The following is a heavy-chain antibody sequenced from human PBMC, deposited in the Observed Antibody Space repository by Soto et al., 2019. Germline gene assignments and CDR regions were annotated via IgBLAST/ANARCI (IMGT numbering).Heavy chain of an antibody. CDR1: GYAFTTYG. CDR2: ISAHNGNT. Sequence: QVHLVRSGAEVKKPGASVKVSCKGSGYAFTTYGITWVRQAPGQGLEWMGWISAHNGNTNYAQKLQGRVTVTRDTSTSTAYMELRSLRSDGTAVYYCARGRDGDYWGQGALVTVSS. CDR3: ARGRDGDY. D-gene: IGHD6-6*01. J-gene: IGHJ4*02. V-gene: IGHV1-18*01.